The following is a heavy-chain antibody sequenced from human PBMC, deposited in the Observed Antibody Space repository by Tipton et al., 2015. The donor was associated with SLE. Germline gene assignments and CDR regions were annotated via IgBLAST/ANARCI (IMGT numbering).Heavy chain of an antibody. Sequence: TLSPTCTVSGGSISSYYWSWIRQPPGKGLEWIGYIYYSGSTNYNPSLKSRVTISVDTSKNQFSLKLSSVTAADTAVYYCATGRIAVAPGAFDIWGQGTMVTVSS. CDR3: ATGRIAVAPGAFDI. V-gene: IGHV4-59*01. CDR1: GGSISSYY. D-gene: IGHD6-19*01. J-gene: IGHJ3*02. CDR2: IYYSGST.